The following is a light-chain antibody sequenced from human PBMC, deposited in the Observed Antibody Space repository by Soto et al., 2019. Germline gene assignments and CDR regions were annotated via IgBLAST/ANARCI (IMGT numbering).Light chain of an antibody. CDR2: GAS. V-gene: IGKV3D-20*02. CDR3: QQRSNWHT. Sequence: PGGRVTLSCRASQSVSSSYLTWYQQKPGQAPRLLIYGASTRATCIPARFSGSGSGTDFTLTISSLEPEDFAVYYCQQRSNWHTFGQGTRLEI. J-gene: IGKJ5*01. CDR1: QSVSSSY.